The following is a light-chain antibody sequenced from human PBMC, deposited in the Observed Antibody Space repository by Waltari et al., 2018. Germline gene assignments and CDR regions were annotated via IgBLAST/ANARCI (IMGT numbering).Light chain of an antibody. V-gene: IGLV2-8*01. J-gene: IGLJ1*01. CDR1: RSDVGGYNY. CDR2: EVT. CDR3: SSYAGTSTFYV. Sequence: QSALTQPPSASGSPGQSVTISCPGTRSDVGGYNYVSGYQQHPGKAPKLLLYEVTKRPSGVPDRFSGSKSGNTASLTVSGLQADDEADYYCSSYAGTSTFYVFGTGTEVTVL.